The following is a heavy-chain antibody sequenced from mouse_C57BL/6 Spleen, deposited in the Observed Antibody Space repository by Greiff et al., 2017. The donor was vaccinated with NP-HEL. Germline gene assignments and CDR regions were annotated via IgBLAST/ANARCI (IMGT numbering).Heavy chain of an antibody. J-gene: IGHJ3*01. CDR1: GYTFTSYW. CDR2: IHPNSGST. CDR3: ARPRYYGSSIAWFAY. D-gene: IGHD1-1*01. Sequence: QVQLKQSGAELVKPGASVKLSCKASGYTFTSYWMHWVKQRPGQGLEWIGMIHPNSGSTNYNEKFKSKATLTVDKSSSTAYMQLSSLTSEDSAVYYCARPRYYGSSIAWFAYWGQGTLVTVSA. V-gene: IGHV1-64*01.